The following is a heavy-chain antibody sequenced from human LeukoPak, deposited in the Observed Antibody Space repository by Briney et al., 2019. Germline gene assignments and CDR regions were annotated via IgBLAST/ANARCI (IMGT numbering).Heavy chain of an antibody. CDR1: GFTFSSYS. Sequence: RAGGSLRLSCAASGFTFSSYSMNWVRQAPGKGLEWVSSISSSSSYIYYADSVKGRFIISRDNAKNSLYLQMNSLRAEDTAVYYCARDRTEVVVAATPYYYYYGMDVWGQGTTVTVSS. CDR2: ISSSSSYI. V-gene: IGHV3-21*01. J-gene: IGHJ6*02. CDR3: ARDRTEVVVAATPYYYYYGMDV. D-gene: IGHD2-15*01.